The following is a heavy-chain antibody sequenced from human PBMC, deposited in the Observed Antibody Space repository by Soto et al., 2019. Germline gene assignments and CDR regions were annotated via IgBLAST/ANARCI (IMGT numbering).Heavy chain of an antibody. CDR3: SSPGCCRDCSSSTGDFDY. V-gene: IGHV3-48*03. D-gene: IGHD2-15*01. CDR1: GFTFRSYE. J-gene: IGHJ4*02. Sequence: GGSLRLSCAASGFTFRSYEMNWVRQAPGKGLEWVSYISISGSTIYYADSLKGRFTISRDNAKNTLSLHMHSMRAEATAVYMYSSPGCCRDCSSSTGDFDYWGQGTLVTVSS. CDR2: ISISGSTI.